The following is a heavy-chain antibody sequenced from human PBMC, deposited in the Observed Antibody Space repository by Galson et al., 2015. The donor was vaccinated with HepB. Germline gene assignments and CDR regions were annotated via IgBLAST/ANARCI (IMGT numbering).Heavy chain of an antibody. V-gene: IGHV3-11*06. CDR2: ITPSGTYT. CDR1: GITFSDYY. CDR3: AGYFYDSLGYYDY. Sequence: SLRLSCAASGITFSDYYMSWIRQAPGKGLECVSYITPSGTYTNYADSVKGRFTISRDNAENSLYLQMNGLRAEDTAVYYCAGYFYDSLGYYDYWGQGTLVTVSS. J-gene: IGHJ4*02. D-gene: IGHD3-22*01.